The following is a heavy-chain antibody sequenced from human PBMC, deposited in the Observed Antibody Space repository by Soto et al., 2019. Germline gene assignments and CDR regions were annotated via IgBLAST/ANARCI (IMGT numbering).Heavy chain of an antibody. Sequence: SVKVSCKASGGTFSSYTISWVRQAPGQGLEWMGRIIPILGIANYAQKFQGRVTITADKSTSTAYMELSSLRSEDTAVYYCARVGSYDILTGYDDAFDSWGQGTMVT. D-gene: IGHD3-9*01. J-gene: IGHJ3*02. CDR2: IIPILGIA. CDR3: ARVGSYDILTGYDDAFDS. V-gene: IGHV1-69*02. CDR1: GGTFSSYT.